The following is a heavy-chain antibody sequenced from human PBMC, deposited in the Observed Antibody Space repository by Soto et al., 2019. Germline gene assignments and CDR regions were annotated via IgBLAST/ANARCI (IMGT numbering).Heavy chain of an antibody. CDR3: ARDIVYCSFYYYYDMDF. V-gene: IGHV3-33*01. CDR1: GFTFSSYG. J-gene: IGHJ6*02. Sequence: PGGSLRLSCAWSGFTFSSYGMHWVRQAPGKGLEWVAVIWYDGSNKYYADSVKGRFTISRDNSKNTLYLQMNSLRAEDTAVYYCARDIVYCSFYYYYDMDFRGQRTTVTVS. D-gene: IGHD6-6*01. CDR2: IWYDGSNK.